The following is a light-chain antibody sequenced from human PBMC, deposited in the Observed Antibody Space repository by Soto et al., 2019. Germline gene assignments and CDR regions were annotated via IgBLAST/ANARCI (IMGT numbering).Light chain of an antibody. CDR1: QSISTW. CDR3: QKYNFSSWT. J-gene: IGKJ1*01. V-gene: IGKV1-5*01. CDR2: DAS. Sequence: DIPMTQSPSTLSASVGDRVTIACRASQSISTWLAWYQQRPGKAPNLLIYDASSLQSGVPSRFSGSGYGTEFTLTISSLQPEDFATYYCQKYNFSSWTFGQGTRVEI.